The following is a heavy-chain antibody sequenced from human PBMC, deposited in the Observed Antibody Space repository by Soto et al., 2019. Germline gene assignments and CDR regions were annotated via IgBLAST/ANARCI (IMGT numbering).Heavy chain of an antibody. Sequence: GGSLRLSCAASGFTFSSYAMHWVRQAPGKGLEWVAVISYDGSNKYYADSVKGRFTISRDNSKNTLYLQMNSLRAEDTAVYYCARPWGERITGTRGPFDYWGQGTLVTVSS. D-gene: IGHD1-7*01. V-gene: IGHV3-30-3*01. CDR2: ISYDGSNK. CDR3: ARPWGERITGTRGPFDY. CDR1: GFTFSSYA. J-gene: IGHJ4*02.